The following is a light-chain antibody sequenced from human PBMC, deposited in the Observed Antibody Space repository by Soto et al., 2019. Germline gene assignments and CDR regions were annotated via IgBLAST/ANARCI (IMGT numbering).Light chain of an antibody. CDR2: DVT. CDR1: NSDVGAYNS. CDR3: NSYTGSSTLVV. J-gene: IGLJ2*01. Sequence: QSALTQPASVSGSPGQSITISCTGTNSDVGAYNSVSWYQQHPGKAPKLIIYDVTNRPSGVSYRFSGSKSGNTASLTISGLQAEDEAYYFCNSYTGSSTLVVFGGGTKLTVL. V-gene: IGLV2-14*01.